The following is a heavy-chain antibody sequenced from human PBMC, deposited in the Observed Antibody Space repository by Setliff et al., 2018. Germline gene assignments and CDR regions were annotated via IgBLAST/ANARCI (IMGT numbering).Heavy chain of an antibody. J-gene: IGHJ4*02. CDR3: ARVGRYVDTAMVFDY. CDR1: GYTFASYY. D-gene: IGHD5-18*01. V-gene: IGHV1-46*01. CDR2: INPSGGST. Sequence: ASVKVSCKASGYTFASYYMHWVRQAPGQGLEWMGIINPSGGSTSYAQKFQGRVTMTRDTSTSTVYMELSSLRSEDTAVYYCARVGRYVDTAMVFDYWGQGTLVTVSS.